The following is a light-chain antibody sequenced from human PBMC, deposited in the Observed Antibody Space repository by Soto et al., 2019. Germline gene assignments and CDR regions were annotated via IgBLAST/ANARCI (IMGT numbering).Light chain of an antibody. J-gene: IGKJ1*01. CDR2: KAS. Sequence: DIQMAQSPSALSASVGDRVTITCRASQSIGNWLAWYQQKPGKAPNLLIYKASSLQSGVPSRFSGSGSGTEFTLTISSLQPDDFATYYCQQYDTYRTFGQGSKVAIK. CDR3: QQYDTYRT. V-gene: IGKV1-5*03. CDR1: QSIGNW.